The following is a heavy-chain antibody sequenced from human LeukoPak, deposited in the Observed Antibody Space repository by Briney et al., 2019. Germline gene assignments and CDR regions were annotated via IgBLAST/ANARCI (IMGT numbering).Heavy chain of an antibody. D-gene: IGHD3-3*01. J-gene: IGHJ5*02. CDR1: GGSFSGYY. V-gene: IGHV4-38-2*02. CDR2: IHHSGRT. CDR3: ARDHLANLASRLFDP. Sequence: PSETLSLTCAVYGGSFSGYYWGWIRQPPGKGLEWIGSIHHSGRTYYNPSLKSRVTISVDTSKNHFSLKLNSVTAADTAVYYCARDHLANLASRLFDPWGQGTLVTVSS.